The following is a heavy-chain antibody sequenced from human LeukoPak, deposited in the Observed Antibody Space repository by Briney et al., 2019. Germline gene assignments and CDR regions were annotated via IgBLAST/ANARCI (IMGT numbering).Heavy chain of an antibody. V-gene: IGHV4-39*01. Sequence: SETLFLTCTVSGGSISSSSYYWGWIRQPPGKGLEWIGSIYYSGSTYYNPSLKSRVTISVDTSKNQFSLKLSSVTAAGTAVYYCARVLYSSHYYFDYWGQGTLVTVSS. CDR1: GGSISSSSYY. CDR3: ARVLYSSHYYFDY. D-gene: IGHD6-13*01. J-gene: IGHJ4*02. CDR2: IYYSGST.